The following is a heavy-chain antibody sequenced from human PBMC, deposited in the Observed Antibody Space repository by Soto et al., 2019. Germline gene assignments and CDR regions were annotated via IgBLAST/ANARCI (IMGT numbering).Heavy chain of an antibody. CDR1: GGSISSGDYY. CDR3: ARDSHYDFWSGYSSGYFDY. Sequence: SETLSLTCTVSGGSISSGDYYWSWIRQPPGKGLEWIGYIYYSGSTYYNPSLKSRVTISVDNAKNSLYLQMNSLRAEDTAVYYCARDSHYDFWSGYSSGYFDYWGQGTLVTVSS. D-gene: IGHD3-3*01. CDR2: IYYSGST. V-gene: IGHV4-30-4*01. J-gene: IGHJ4*02.